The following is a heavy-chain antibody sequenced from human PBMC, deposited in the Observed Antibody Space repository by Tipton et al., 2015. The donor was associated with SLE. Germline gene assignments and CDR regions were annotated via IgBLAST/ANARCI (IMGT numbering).Heavy chain of an antibody. CDR1: GYTFTSYW. V-gene: IGHV5-51*03. D-gene: IGHD3-16*01. CDR2: IYPGDSHT. J-gene: IGHJ6*02. CDR3: ARRGGEPRHYYYYGMDV. Sequence: QLVQSEAEVKKPGESLKISCKGSGYTFTSYWIGWVRQMPGKGLEWMGIIYPGDSHTTYSPSFQGQVTISADKSISTAYLQWSSLKASDTAMYYCARRGGEPRHYYYYGMDVWGQGTTVTVSS.